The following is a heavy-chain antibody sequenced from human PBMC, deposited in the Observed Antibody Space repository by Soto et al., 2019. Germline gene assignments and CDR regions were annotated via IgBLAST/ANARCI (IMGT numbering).Heavy chain of an antibody. Sequence: PGESLKISCKGSGYSFTSYWISWVRQMPGKGLEWMGRIDPSDSYTNYSPSFQGHVTISADKSISTAYLQWSSLKASDTAMYYCARSALQYSSEEWTYWFDPWGQGTLVTVSS. CDR2: IDPSDSYT. D-gene: IGHD6-19*01. CDR3: ARSALQYSSEEWTYWFDP. J-gene: IGHJ5*02. V-gene: IGHV5-10-1*01. CDR1: GYSFTSYW.